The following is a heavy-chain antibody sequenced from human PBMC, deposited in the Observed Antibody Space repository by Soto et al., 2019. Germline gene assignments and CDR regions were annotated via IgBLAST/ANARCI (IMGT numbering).Heavy chain of an antibody. Sequence: ASVKVSCKASGYTFTGYYMHWVRQAPGQGLEWMGWINPNSGGTNYAQKFQGWVTMTRDTSISTAYMELSRLRSDDTAVYYCARVAPPIYCSGGSYYFSGDHYRLDVWGQGTTVTVSS. CDR3: ARVAPPIYCSGGSYYFSGDHYRLDV. CDR1: GYTFTGYY. CDR2: INPNSGGT. J-gene: IGHJ6*02. V-gene: IGHV1-2*04. D-gene: IGHD2-15*01.